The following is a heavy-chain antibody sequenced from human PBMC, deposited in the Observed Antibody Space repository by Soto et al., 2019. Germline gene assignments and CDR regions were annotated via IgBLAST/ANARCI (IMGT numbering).Heavy chain of an antibody. V-gene: IGHV1-2*04. CDR2: INPNRGGT. CDR3: ARAPPPECTNGVCYTSPFAYFDY. Sequence: QLQLVRSGAEVKKPGASVKVSCKASGYTFTGYYMHWVRQAPGQGLEWMGWINPNRGGTNYAQKFQGWVTMTRDTSISTAYMELSRLRSDDTAVYYCARAPPPECTNGVCYTSPFAYFDYWGQGTLVTVSS. D-gene: IGHD2-8*01. CDR1: GYTFTGYY. J-gene: IGHJ4*02.